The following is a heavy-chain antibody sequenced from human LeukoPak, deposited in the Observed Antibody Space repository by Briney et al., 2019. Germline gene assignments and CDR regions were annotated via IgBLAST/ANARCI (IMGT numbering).Heavy chain of an antibody. CDR2: IKQDGSEK. J-gene: IGHJ4*02. V-gene: IGHV3-7*01. Sequence: GGSLRLSCAASGFTFSSYWMSWVRQAPGKGLEWVANIKQDGSEKYYVDSVKGRFTISRDNAKNSLYLQMNSLRAEDTAVYYCATDPYYDFWSGSSWVDYWGQGTLVTVSS. CDR1: GFTFSSYW. CDR3: ATDPYYDFWSGSSWVDY. D-gene: IGHD3-3*01.